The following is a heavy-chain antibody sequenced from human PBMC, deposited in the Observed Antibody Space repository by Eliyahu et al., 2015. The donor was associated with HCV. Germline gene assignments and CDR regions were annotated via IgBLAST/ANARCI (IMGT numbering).Heavy chain of an antibody. Sequence: QVQLVQSGAEVKKPGASVKVSCKASGYPFSSYYIHWVRQAPGQGLEWMGMIKPSGTSTSYAQNFQGRVTMTRDTSTTTVYMELSSLRSEDTAVYYCVKWMGGGNFGPLDYWGQGTLVTVSS. D-gene: IGHD2-2*03. V-gene: IGHV1-46*01. CDR1: GYPFSSYY. J-gene: IGHJ4*02. CDR3: VKWMGGGNFGPLDY. CDR2: IKPSGTST.